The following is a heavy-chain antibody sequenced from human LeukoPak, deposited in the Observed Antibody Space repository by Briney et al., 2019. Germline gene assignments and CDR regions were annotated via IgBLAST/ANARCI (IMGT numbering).Heavy chain of an antibody. CDR2: INHSGST. CDR3: ARDRNRYYDFWSGRNWFDP. Sequence: TSETLSLTCAVYGGSFSGYYWSWIRQPPGKGLEWIGEINHSGSTNYNPSLKSRVTISVDMSKNQFSLKLSSVTAADTAVYYCARDRNRYYDFWSGRNWFDPWGQGTLVTVSS. D-gene: IGHD3-3*01. J-gene: IGHJ5*02. CDR1: GGSFSGYY. V-gene: IGHV4-34*01.